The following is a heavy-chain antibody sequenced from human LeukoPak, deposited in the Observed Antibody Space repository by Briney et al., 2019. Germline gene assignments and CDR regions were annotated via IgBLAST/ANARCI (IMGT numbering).Heavy chain of an antibody. CDR2: IIPIFGIA. CDR1: GGTFSSYA. Sequence: SVKVSCKASGGTFSSYAISWVRQGPGQGLEWMGRIIPIFGIANYAQKFQGRVTITADKSTSTAYMELSSLRSEDTAVYYCARDRRIAAASYYYGMDVWGQGTTVTVSS. J-gene: IGHJ6*02. CDR3: ARDRRIAAASYYYGMDV. D-gene: IGHD6-13*01. V-gene: IGHV1-69*04.